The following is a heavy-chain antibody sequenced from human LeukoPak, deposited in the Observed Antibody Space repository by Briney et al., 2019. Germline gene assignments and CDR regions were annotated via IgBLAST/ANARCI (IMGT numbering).Heavy chain of an antibody. Sequence: GASVKVSCKASGYTFTGYYKHWVRQAPGQGLEWMGWINPNSGGTNYAQKFQGRVTMTRDTSISTAYMELSRLRSDDTAVYYCARVTYSSSLFDYWGQGTLVTVSS. J-gene: IGHJ4*02. CDR2: INPNSGGT. CDR1: GYTFTGYY. D-gene: IGHD6-13*01. CDR3: ARVTYSSSLFDY. V-gene: IGHV1-2*02.